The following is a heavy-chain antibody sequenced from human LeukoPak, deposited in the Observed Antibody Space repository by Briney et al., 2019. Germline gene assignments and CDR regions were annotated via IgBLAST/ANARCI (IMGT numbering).Heavy chain of an antibody. CDR2: INPNSGGT. CDR3: AIPKAAAAGAFDI. Sequence: ASVKVSCKASGYTFTGYYMHWVRQAPGQGLEWMGRINPNSGGTNYAQKFQGRVTMTRDTSISTAYMELSRLRSDDTAVYYCAIPKAAAAGAFDIWGQGTMVTVSS. CDR1: GYTFTGYY. D-gene: IGHD6-25*01. J-gene: IGHJ3*02. V-gene: IGHV1-2*06.